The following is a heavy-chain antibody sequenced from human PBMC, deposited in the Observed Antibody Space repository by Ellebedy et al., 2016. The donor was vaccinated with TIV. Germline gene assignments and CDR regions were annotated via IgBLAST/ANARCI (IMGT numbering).Heavy chain of an antibody. CDR1: GYSFTSYA. CDR3: ARDRDYGDYVSVRFDY. CDR2: INAGNGNT. Sequence: AASVKVSCKASGYSFTSYALHWVRQAPGQRLQWMGWINAGNGNTKYSQKFQGRVTITRDTSASTAYMELSSLRSDDTAVYYCARDRDYGDYVSVRFDYWGQGTLVTVSS. D-gene: IGHD4-17*01. J-gene: IGHJ4*02. V-gene: IGHV1-3*01.